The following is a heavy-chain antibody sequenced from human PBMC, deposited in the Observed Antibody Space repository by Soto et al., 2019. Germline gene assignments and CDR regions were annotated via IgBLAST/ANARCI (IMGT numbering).Heavy chain of an antibody. CDR1: GFTFSSYG. J-gene: IGHJ4*02. CDR2: VSGSSGGK. V-gene: IGHV3-23*01. Sequence: EVQLLESGGGLVQPGGSLRLSCAASGFTFSSYGMSWVREAPGKGLGWVSCVSGSSGGKSYADSVKGRFTISRDKSKSTVYLQMNSLRAEDTAVYFCAKDWCSGTTCYCLENWGQGTLVTVSS. CDR3: AKDWCSGTTCYCLEN. D-gene: IGHD1-7*01.